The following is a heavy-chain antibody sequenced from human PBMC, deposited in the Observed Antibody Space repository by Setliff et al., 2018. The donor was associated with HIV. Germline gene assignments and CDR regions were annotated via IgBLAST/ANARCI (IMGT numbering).Heavy chain of an antibody. CDR3: ARPGYYDSSGPYAFDI. Sequence: ASVKVSCKASGYTFTGYYMHWVRQAPGQGLEWMGRINPNSGGTNYAQRFQGRVTMTRDTSISTAYMELSRLRSDDTAVYYCARPGYYDSSGPYAFDIWGQGTMVTVSS. CDR2: INPNSGGT. J-gene: IGHJ3*02. D-gene: IGHD3-22*01. V-gene: IGHV1-2*06. CDR1: GYTFTGYY.